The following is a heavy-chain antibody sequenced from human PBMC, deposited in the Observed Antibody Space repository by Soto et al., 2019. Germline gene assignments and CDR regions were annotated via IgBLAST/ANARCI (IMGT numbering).Heavy chain of an antibody. D-gene: IGHD3-22*01. CDR2: IIPIFGTA. V-gene: IGHV1-69*01. J-gene: IGHJ5*02. CDR1: GGTFSSYA. Sequence: QVQLVQSGAEVKKPGSSVKVSCKASGGTFSSYAISWVRQAPGQGLEWMGGIIPIFGTANYAQKFQGRVTITGDESEGKAYMEGRSLRSEDTALYYCALVLGYDSCVCYLSVGWFPPWGQGTPVTVFS. CDR3: ALVLGYDSCVCYLSVGWFPP.